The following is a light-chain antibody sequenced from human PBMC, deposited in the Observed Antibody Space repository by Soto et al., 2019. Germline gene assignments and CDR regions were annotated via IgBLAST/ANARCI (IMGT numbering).Light chain of an antibody. CDR3: TSSTTDSLYV. CDR1: SSDVGGSKY. Sequence: QSALTQPASVSGSPGQSITISCTGTSSDVGGSKYVSWYQQYPGKVPKLLINKVSNRPSGVSNRFSGSKSGNTASLTISGLLAEDQPDYFCTSSTTDSLYVFGTGTKVTVL. V-gene: IGLV2-14*01. J-gene: IGLJ1*01. CDR2: KVS.